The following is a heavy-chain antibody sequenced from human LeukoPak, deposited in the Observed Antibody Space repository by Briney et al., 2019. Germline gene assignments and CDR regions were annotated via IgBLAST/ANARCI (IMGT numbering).Heavy chain of an antibody. CDR3: AREGSGYCYNS. J-gene: IGHJ4*02. V-gene: IGHV3-7*01. Sequence: GGSLRLSCAASEFTFSNYWMSWVRQAPGKGLEWVANIKEDGSEKYFVDSVKGRFTISRDNAKNSLFLQMNSLRAEDTAVYYCAREGSGYCYNSWGQGTLVTVSS. CDR2: IKEDGSEK. D-gene: IGHD3-22*01. CDR1: EFTFSNYW.